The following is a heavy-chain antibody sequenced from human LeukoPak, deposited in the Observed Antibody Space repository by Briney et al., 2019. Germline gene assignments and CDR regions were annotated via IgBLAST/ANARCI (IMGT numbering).Heavy chain of an antibody. CDR3: ARDGYCSGGSCFSGFDP. CDR1: GFTFNNYG. D-gene: IGHD2-15*01. J-gene: IGHJ5*02. Sequence: GGSLRLSCAASGFTFNNYGIHWVRQAPGKELEWVAVIWYDGSNEYYADSVKGRFTISRDNSKNTLYLQMNSLRAEDTAVYYCARDGYCSGGSCFSGFDPWGQGTLVTVSS. V-gene: IGHV3-33*01. CDR2: IWYDGSNE.